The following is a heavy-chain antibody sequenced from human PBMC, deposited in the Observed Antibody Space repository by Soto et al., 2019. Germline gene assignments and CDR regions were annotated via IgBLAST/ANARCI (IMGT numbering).Heavy chain of an antibody. Sequence: QVQLVESGGGVVQPGRSLRLCCAASGFTFRSYAMHWVRQAPGKGLECVAVISYDGSNKFYRDSVKGRFTISRDNSKNTLYLQINSLRYEDTAVYYCARGDREDIAVVVGARPGEYGADVRGQGTTVNVSS. V-gene: IGHV3-30-3*01. D-gene: IGHD2-15*01. CDR1: GFTFRSYA. CDR2: ISYDGSNK. CDR3: ARGDREDIAVVVGARPGEYGADV. J-gene: IGHJ6*02.